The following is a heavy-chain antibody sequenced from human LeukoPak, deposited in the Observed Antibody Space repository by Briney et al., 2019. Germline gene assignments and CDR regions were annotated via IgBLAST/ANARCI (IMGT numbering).Heavy chain of an antibody. CDR3: ARDGYCSGGSCYSNWFDP. V-gene: IGHV3-30*04. CDR1: GFTFSSYA. D-gene: IGHD2-15*01. CDR2: ISYDGSNK. J-gene: IGHJ5*02. Sequence: PGGSLRLSCAASGFTFSSYAMHWVRQAPGKGLEWVAVISYDGSNKYYADSVKGRFTISRDNSKNTLYLQMNSLRAEDTAVYYCARDGYCSGGSCYSNWFDPWGQGTLVTVSS.